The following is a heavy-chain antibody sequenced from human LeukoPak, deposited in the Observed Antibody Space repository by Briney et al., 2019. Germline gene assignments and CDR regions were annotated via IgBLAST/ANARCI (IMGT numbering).Heavy chain of an antibody. Sequence: PGGSLRLSCAASGFTFSSYGMSWVRQALGKGLEWVSAILDSGSTYYADSVKGRFTISRDNSKNTLYLQMNSLRVADTAVYYCSRSLHFGEVNYCDFWGQGTLVTVSS. J-gene: IGHJ4*02. CDR3: SRSLHFGEVNYCDF. V-gene: IGHV3-23*01. CDR1: GFTFSSYG. D-gene: IGHD3-10*01. CDR2: ILDSGST.